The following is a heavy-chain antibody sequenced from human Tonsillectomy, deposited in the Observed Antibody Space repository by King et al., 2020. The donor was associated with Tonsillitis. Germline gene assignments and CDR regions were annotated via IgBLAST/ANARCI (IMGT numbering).Heavy chain of an antibody. V-gene: IGHV3-30*04. D-gene: IGHD2-2*02. CDR3: AVRRDCSDSNCYNAFYI. J-gene: IGHJ3*02. Sequence: VQLVESGGGVVQPGTSLRLSCEVSAFTFRTYVLDWVRQAPGKGLEWVAVISYEGKNKVYAESVTGRFTISRDNSKNTLFMQLNSLRPEDTAVYYCAVRRDCSDSNCYNAFYIWGQGTMVTVSS. CDR2: ISYEGKNK. CDR1: AFTFRTYV.